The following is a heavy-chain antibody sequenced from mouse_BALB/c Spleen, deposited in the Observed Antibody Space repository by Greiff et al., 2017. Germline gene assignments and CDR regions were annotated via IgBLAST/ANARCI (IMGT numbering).Heavy chain of an antibody. CDR2: INPSNGGT. J-gene: IGHJ2*01. CDR3: TLYYGKGYFDY. CDR1: GYTFTSYY. V-gene: IGHV1S16*01. Sequence: QVQLQQPGAELVKPGASVKLSCKASGYTFTSYYMYWVKQRPGQGLEWIGRINPSNGGTNFNEKFKSKATLTVDKSSSTAYMQLSSLTSEDSAVYYCTLYYGKGYFDYWGQGTTLTVSS. D-gene: IGHD2-1*01.